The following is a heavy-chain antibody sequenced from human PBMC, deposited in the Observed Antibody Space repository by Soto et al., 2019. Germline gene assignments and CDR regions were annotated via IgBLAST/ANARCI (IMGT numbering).Heavy chain of an antibody. CDR1: GFTFDDYA. CDR2: ISWNSGSI. V-gene: IGHV3-9*01. D-gene: IGHD1-26*01. Sequence: GGSLRLSCAASGFTFDDYAMHWVRQAPGKGLEWVSGISWNSGSIGYADSVKGRFTISRDNAKNSLYLQMNSLRAEDTALYYCAKALLGSYVWSVGDAFDIWGQGTMVTVSS. J-gene: IGHJ3*02. CDR3: AKALLGSYVWSVGDAFDI.